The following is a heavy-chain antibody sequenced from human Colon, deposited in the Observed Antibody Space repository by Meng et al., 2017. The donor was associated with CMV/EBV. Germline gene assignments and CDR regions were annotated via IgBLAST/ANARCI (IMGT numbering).Heavy chain of an antibody. J-gene: IGHJ4*02. CDR3: ARPGYSSAWPDY. V-gene: IGHV3-72*01. D-gene: IGHD6-19*01. CDR1: GLTFRDHN. CDR2: IRNKADGSTA. Sequence: YGLTFRDHNRAWVRQAPGRGLEWVGRIRNKADGSTAEYAASVKGRFTISRDDSKSSLYLQMNSLKTEDTAVYYCARPGYSSAWPDYWGQGILVTVSS.